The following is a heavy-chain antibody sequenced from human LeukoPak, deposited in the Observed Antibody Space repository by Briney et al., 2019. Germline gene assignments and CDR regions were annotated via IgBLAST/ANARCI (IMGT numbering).Heavy chain of an antibody. D-gene: IGHD6-13*01. CDR3: ARAARIAADHDY. CDR1: GGSFSGYY. J-gene: IGHJ4*02. CDR2: INHSGST. Sequence: SEALSLTCAVYGGSFSGYYWSWIRQPPGKGLEWIGEINHSGSTNYNPSLKSRVTISVDTSKNQFSLKLSSVTAEDTAVYYCARAARIAADHDYWGQGTLVTVSS. V-gene: IGHV4-34*01.